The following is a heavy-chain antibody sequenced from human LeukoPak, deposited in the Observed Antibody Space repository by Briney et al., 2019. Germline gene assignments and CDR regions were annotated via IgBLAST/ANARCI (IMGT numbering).Heavy chain of an antibody. CDR2: IYTSGST. J-gene: IGHJ6*03. CDR1: GDSISSGSYY. CDR3: ARGYNWGSPTRNFYYLDV. D-gene: IGHD7-27*01. V-gene: IGHV4-61*02. Sequence: PSQTLSLTCTVSGDSISSGSYYWSWIRQPAGKGLEWIGRIYTSGSTNYNPSPKSRVTISVDSSKNQFSLKLNSVTATDTAVYYCARGYNWGSPTRNFYYLDVWGKGTTVTVSS.